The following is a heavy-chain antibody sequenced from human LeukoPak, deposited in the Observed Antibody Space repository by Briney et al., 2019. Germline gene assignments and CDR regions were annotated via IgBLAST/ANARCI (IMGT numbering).Heavy chain of an antibody. J-gene: IGHJ4*02. CDR3: SREMRDDIVY. Sequence: GGSLRLSRIASGFTFSSYSMNWVRQAPGKGLEWVSSISSSSSFIYYADSVKGRFTISRDNAKNSPYLQMHSLRADDTANYYCSREMRDDIVYGGQGTRITVSA. CDR1: GFTFSSYS. V-gene: IGHV3-21*01. D-gene: IGHD1-1*01. CDR2: ISSSSSFI.